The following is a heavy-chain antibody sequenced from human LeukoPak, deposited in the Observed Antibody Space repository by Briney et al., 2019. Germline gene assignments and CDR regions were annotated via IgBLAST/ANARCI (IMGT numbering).Heavy chain of an antibody. J-gene: IGHJ4*02. CDR3: AREEGGDSSGWALDY. CDR1: GFTFSSFE. D-gene: IGHD6-19*01. V-gene: IGHV3-48*03. CDR2: ISNNGYTI. Sequence: PGGSLRLSCAASGFTFSSFEMNWVRQGPGKGLEWVSYISNNGYTIYYADSAKGRFTISRDNAKNSLYLQMNSLRAEDTAVYYCAREEGGDSSGWALDYWGQGTLVTVSS.